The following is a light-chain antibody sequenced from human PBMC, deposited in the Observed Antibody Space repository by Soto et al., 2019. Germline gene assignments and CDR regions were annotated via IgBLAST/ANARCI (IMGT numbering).Light chain of an antibody. CDR3: MQAVQTPFT. CDR2: MGS. Sequence: DIVLTQSPLSLPVTPGEAASISCRSSQSLLHSNGFHYLDWYLQKPGQSPQLLIYMGSNPASRVPDRFSGSRSGTDFTLKISRVEADDVGVYYCMQAVQTPFTFGPGTKVDIK. CDR1: QSLLHSNGFHY. V-gene: IGKV2-28*01. J-gene: IGKJ3*01.